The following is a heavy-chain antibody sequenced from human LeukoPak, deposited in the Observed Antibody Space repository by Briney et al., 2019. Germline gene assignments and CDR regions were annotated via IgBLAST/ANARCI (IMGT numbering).Heavy chain of an antibody. CDR3: ARGFQEMATTHFFDY. CDR2: INHSGST. D-gene: IGHD5-24*01. J-gene: IGHJ4*02. V-gene: IGHV4-34*01. CDR1: GGSFSGYY. Sequence: KPSETLSLTCAVYGGSFSGYYWSWIRQPPGKGLEWIGEINHSGSTNYNPSLKSRVTISVDTSKNQFSLKLSSVTAADTAVYYCARGFQEMATTHFFDYWGQGTLVTVSS.